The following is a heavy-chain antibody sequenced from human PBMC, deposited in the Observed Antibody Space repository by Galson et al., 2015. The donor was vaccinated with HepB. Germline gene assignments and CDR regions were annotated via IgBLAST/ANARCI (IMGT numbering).Heavy chain of an antibody. D-gene: IGHD1-26*01. CDR2: ISWNSGSM. CDR3: AKDTGATTYYYMDV. CDR1: GFTFDDYA. Sequence: SLRLSCAASGFTFDDYAMHWVRQAPGKGLEWVSGISWNSGSMGYADSVKGRFTISRDNAKNSLYLQMNSLRAEDTALYYCAKDTGATTYYYMDVWGKGTTVTVSS. J-gene: IGHJ6*03. V-gene: IGHV3-9*01.